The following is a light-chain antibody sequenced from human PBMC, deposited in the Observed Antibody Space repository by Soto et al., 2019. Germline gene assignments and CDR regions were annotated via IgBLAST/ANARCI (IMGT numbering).Light chain of an antibody. CDR1: QSISSW. J-gene: IGKJ1*01. CDR3: QHYNSFGT. Sequence: DLQMTQSPSTLSASVGDRVTITCRASQSISSWLAWYQQKPGKAPKLLVYHASSLETGVPSRFRGSGSGTEFTLTISSLQPDDFATYYCQHYNSFGTFGPGTKVDIK. CDR2: HAS. V-gene: IGKV1-5*01.